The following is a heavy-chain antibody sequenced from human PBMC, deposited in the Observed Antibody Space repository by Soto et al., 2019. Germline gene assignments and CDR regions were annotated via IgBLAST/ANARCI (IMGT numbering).Heavy chain of an antibody. V-gene: IGHV4-30-2*02. CDR1: GGSISSGGYS. Sequence: PSETLSLTCAVSGGSISSGGYSWGWIRQPPGKGLEWIGYIYHSGSTYYNPSLKSRVTISVDRSKNQFSLKLSSVTTADTAIYYCATRPPGGPYFGGFDYWSPGTLVTVSS. D-gene: IGHD3-10*01. CDR3: ATRPPGGPYFGGFDY. CDR2: IYHSGST. J-gene: IGHJ4*02.